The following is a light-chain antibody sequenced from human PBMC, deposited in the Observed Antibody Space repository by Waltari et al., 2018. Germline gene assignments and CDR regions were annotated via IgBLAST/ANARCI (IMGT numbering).Light chain of an antibody. J-gene: IGLJ3*02. CDR2: DVS. CDR1: SSDFGFFNY. V-gene: IGLV2-14*01. CDR3: NSYAGSSSWV. Sequence: QSALTQPASVSGPAGKSITISCTGTSSDFGFFNYLSWYQQHPGKAPKLMIYDVSERPSGVSNRFSGSKSGNTASLTISGLQAEDEADYYCNSYAGSSSWVFGGGTKLTVL.